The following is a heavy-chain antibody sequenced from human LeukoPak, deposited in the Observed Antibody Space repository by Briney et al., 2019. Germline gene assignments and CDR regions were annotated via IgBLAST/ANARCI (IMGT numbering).Heavy chain of an antibody. V-gene: IGHV3-48*01. CDR3: AKDGRKVVPAAVFDY. J-gene: IGHJ4*02. CDR2: ITSSSSTK. CDR1: GFTFSSYS. Sequence: GGSLRLSCAASGFTFSSYSMNWVRQAPGKGLEWISYITSSSSTKYYADSVKGRFTISRDNSKNTLYLQMNSLRAEDTAVYYCAKDGRKVVPAAVFDYWGQGTLVTVSS. D-gene: IGHD2-2*01.